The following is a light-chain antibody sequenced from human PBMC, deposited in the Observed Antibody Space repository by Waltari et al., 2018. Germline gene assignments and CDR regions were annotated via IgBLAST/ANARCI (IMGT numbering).Light chain of an antibody. Sequence: EIVLTQSPGTLSLSPGERATLSCRASQSISSTHLALYQQKPGQAPRLLIYGASSRATGIPDRFSGSGSGTDFTLTISSLEPEDFAVYFCQQYDMSPTWTFGQGTKVEVK. CDR3: QQYDMSPTWT. CDR2: GAS. CDR1: QSISSTH. V-gene: IGKV3-20*01. J-gene: IGKJ1*01.